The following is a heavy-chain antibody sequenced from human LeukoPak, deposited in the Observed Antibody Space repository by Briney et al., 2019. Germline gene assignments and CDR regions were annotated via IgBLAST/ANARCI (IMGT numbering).Heavy chain of an antibody. CDR2: IYYTGTT. Sequence: KPSETLSLNCTVSGGSISNSAYYWGWIRQPPGKGLEWIGSIYYTGTTSYNPSLESRVTISVDRSKNQFSLKLSSVTAADTAVYYCAVRGYSYGLFLDYWGQGTLVTVSS. D-gene: IGHD5-18*01. CDR3: AVRGYSYGLFLDY. J-gene: IGHJ4*02. CDR1: GGSISNSAYY. V-gene: IGHV4-39*07.